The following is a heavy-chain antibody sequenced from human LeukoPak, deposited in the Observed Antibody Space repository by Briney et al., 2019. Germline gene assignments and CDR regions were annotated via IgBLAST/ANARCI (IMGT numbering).Heavy chain of an antibody. V-gene: IGHV3-7*01. D-gene: IGHD3-16*02. Sequence: GGSLGLSCAASGFTFSSYWMSWVRQAPGKGLEWVANIKQDGSEKYYVDSVKGRFTISRDNAKNSLYLQMNSLRAEDTAVYYCARDLTRPYDYVWGSYRHDDAFDIWGQGTMVTVSS. CDR1: GFTFSSYW. J-gene: IGHJ3*02. CDR2: IKQDGSEK. CDR3: ARDLTRPYDYVWGSYRHDDAFDI.